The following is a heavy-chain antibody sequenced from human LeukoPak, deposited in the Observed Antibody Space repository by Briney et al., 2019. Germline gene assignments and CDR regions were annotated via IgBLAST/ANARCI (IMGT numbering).Heavy chain of an antibody. D-gene: IGHD6-13*01. Sequence: GGSLRLSCAASGFTFSSYAMHWVRQAPGKGLEWVAVISYDGSNKYYADSVKGRFTISRDNSKNTLYLQMNSLRAGDTAVYYCARGRIAAAALDYWGQGTLVTVSS. CDR1: GFTFSSYA. CDR3: ARGRIAAAALDY. CDR2: ISYDGSNK. J-gene: IGHJ4*02. V-gene: IGHV3-30-3*01.